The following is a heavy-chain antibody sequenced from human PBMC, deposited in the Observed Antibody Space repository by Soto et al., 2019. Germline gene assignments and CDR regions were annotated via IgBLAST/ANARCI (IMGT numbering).Heavy chain of an antibody. CDR3: ARVGPYDFWSGYFYNWFDP. CDR1: GGSISSGGYY. D-gene: IGHD3-3*01. Sequence: QVQLQESGPGLVKPSQTLSLTCTVSGGSISSGGYYWSWIRQHPGKGLEWIGYIYYSGSTYYNPSLKSRVTISVDTSKNQFSLKLSSVTAADTAVYYCARVGPYDFWSGYFYNWFDPWGQGTLVTVSS. CDR2: IYYSGST. V-gene: IGHV4-31*03. J-gene: IGHJ5*02.